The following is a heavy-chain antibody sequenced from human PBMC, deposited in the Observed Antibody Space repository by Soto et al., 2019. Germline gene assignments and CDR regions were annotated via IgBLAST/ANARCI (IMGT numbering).Heavy chain of an antibody. V-gene: IGHV3-30-3*01. CDR1: GFTFSTYA. D-gene: IGHD6-25*01. CDR3: AGENIAAFQH. CDR2: IAYDGSNQ. J-gene: IGHJ1*01. Sequence: QVQLVESGGGVVQPGRSLSLSCAASGFTFSTYAMHWVRQAPGKGLEWVAGIAYDGSNQNYADSVKGRFTISKDNSLNTLFLRLNNLGADDTAVYYCAGENIAAFQHWGQGTLVTVSS.